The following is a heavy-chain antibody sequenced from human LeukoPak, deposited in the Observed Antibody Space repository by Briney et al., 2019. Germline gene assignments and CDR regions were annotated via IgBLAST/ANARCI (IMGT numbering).Heavy chain of an antibody. CDR1: GVSISSYY. Sequence: PSETLSLTCTVSGVSISSYYWSWIRQPPGKGLEWIGYIYYGGSTNYNPSLKSRVTISVDTSKNQFSLKLSSVTAADTAVYYCARGYSSGGVYFDYWGQGTLVTVSS. D-gene: IGHD6-19*01. CDR2: IYYGGST. CDR3: ARGYSSGGVYFDY. V-gene: IGHV4-59*01. J-gene: IGHJ4*02.